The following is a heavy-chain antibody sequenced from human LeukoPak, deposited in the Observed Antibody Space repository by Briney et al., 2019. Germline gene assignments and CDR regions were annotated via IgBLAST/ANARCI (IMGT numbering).Heavy chain of an antibody. Sequence: ASVKVSCKASGGTFSSYTISWVRQAPGQGLEWMGRIDPDSGVTNSAQNFQGRVTMTRDTSITTAYMELSGLRSDDTAVYYCARDQARTTTWYLYMNYWGQGTLVTVSS. CDR3: ARDQARTTTWYLYMNY. V-gene: IGHV1-2*06. J-gene: IGHJ4*02. CDR1: GGTFSSYT. CDR2: IDPDSGVT. D-gene: IGHD3/OR15-3a*01.